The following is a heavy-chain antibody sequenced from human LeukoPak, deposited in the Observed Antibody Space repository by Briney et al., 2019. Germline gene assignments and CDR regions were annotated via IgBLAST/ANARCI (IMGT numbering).Heavy chain of an antibody. Sequence: SETLSLTCTVSGGSISSYYWSWIRHPPGKGLEWIGYIYYSGSTNYNPSLKSRVTISVDTSKNQFSLKLSSVTAADTAVYYCARAPATYFDYWGQGTLVTVSS. CDR2: IYYSGST. CDR1: GGSISSYY. J-gene: IGHJ4*02. CDR3: ARAPATYFDY. D-gene: IGHD1-26*01. V-gene: IGHV4-59*01.